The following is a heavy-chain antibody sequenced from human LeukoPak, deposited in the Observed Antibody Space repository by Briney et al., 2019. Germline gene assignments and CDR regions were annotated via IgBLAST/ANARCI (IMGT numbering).Heavy chain of an antibody. Sequence: PSQTLSLTCTVSGGSINNGGYYWSWIRQHPGKGLEWIGYIYYSGSTYYNPSLKSRVTISVDTSKNQFSLKLSSVTAADTAVYYCARVPVYRGIAAAGPFDYWGQGTLVTVSS. CDR3: ARVPVYRGIAAAGPFDY. CDR1: GGSINNGGYY. D-gene: IGHD6-13*01. CDR2: IYYSGST. J-gene: IGHJ4*02. V-gene: IGHV4-31*03.